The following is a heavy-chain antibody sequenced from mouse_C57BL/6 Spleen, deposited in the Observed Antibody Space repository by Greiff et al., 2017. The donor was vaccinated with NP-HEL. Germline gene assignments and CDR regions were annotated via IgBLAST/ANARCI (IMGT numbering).Heavy chain of an antibody. V-gene: IGHV1-4*01. J-gene: IGHJ2*01. D-gene: IGHD1-1*01. CDR1: GYTFTSYT. CDR2: INPSSGYT. Sequence: QVQLQQSGAELARPGASVKMSCKASGYTFTSYTMHWVKQRPGQGLEWIGYINPSSGYTKYNQKFKDKATLTADKSSSTAYMQLSSLTSEDSAVYYCARSGYYGSSYNYGDYWGQGTTLTVSS. CDR3: ARSGYYGSSYNYGDY.